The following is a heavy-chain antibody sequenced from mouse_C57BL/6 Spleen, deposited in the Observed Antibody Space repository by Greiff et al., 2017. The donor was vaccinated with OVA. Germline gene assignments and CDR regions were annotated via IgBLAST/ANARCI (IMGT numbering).Heavy chain of an antibody. V-gene: IGHV1-26*01. Sequence: EVQLQQSGPELVKPGASVKISCKASGYTFTDYYMNWVKQSHGKSLEWIGDINPNNGGTSYNQKFKGKATLTVDKSSSTAYMELRSLTSEDSAVYYCARGDRSYWGQGTTLTVSS. CDR1: GYTFTDYY. CDR3: ARGDRSY. CDR2: INPNNGGT. J-gene: IGHJ2*01.